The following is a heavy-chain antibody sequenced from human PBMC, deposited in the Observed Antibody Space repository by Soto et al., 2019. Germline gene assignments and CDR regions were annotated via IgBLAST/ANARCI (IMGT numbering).Heavy chain of an antibody. CDR3: LRDEHPGHYYGSGSSYPMSYHYYGMDV. CDR2: ISAYNGNT. Sequence: QVRLVQSGAEVKKPGASVKVSCKASGYTFTSYGIIWVRQAPGQGLEWMGWISAYNGNTNYAQKLQGRVTMTTDTSKSTDYMEMRSLRSDVTAVYYCLRDEHPGHYYGSGSSYPMSYHYYGMDVWGQGTTVTVSS. V-gene: IGHV1-18*04. J-gene: IGHJ6*02. CDR1: GYTFTSYG. D-gene: IGHD3-10*01.